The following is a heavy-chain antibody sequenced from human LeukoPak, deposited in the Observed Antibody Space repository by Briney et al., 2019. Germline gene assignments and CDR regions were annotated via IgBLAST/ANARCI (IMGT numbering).Heavy chain of an antibody. CDR2: IVVGSGNT. D-gene: IGHD2-15*01. CDR1: GFTFTSSA. Sequence: SVKVSCKASGFTFTSSAMQWVRQARGQRLEWIGWIVVGSGNTNYAQKFQERVTITRDMSTSTAYMELSSLRSEDTTVYYCAADTAPYCSGGSCHVGWGQGTLVTVSS. CDR3: AADTAPYCSGGSCHVG. J-gene: IGHJ4*02. V-gene: IGHV1-58*02.